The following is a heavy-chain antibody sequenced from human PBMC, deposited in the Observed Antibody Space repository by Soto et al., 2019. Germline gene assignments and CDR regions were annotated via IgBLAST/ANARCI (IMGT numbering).Heavy chain of an antibody. D-gene: IGHD2-15*01. J-gene: IGHJ4*02. Sequence: SETLSLTCAVSGGSISSGGYSWSWIRQPPGKGMEWIGYIYYSGSTNYNPSLKSRVTISVDTSKNQFSLKLNSVTAADTAVYYCARHRPGSGGSCYDYWGQGTLVTVSS. V-gene: IGHV4-61*08. CDR3: ARHRPGSGGSCYDY. CDR2: IYYSGST. CDR1: GGSISSGGYS.